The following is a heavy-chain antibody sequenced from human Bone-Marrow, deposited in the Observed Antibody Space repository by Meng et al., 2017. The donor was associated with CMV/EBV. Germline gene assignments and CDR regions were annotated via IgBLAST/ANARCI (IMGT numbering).Heavy chain of an antibody. CDR3: ATLRYFDWPQQNYGMDV. CDR1: GYTLTELS. CDR2: FDPEDGET. V-gene: IGHV1-24*01. J-gene: IGHJ6*02. D-gene: IGHD3-9*01. Sequence: ASEKVSCKVSGYTLTELSRHWVRQAPGKGLEWMGGFDPEDGETIYAQKFQGRVTMTEDTSTDTAYMELRSLRSDDTAVYYCATLRYFDWPQQNYGMDVWGQGTTVTVSS.